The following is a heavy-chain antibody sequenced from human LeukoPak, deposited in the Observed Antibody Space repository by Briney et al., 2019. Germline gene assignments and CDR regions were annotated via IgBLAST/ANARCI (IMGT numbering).Heavy chain of an antibody. D-gene: IGHD3-3*01. CDR1: GGSISSYY. Sequence: SETLSLTCTVSGGSISSYYWSWIRQPDGKGLEWIGRIYTSGSTNYNPSLKSRVTMSVDTSKNQFSLKLSSVTAADTAVYYCARDSHYDFWSGPQNWFDPWGQGTLVTVSS. CDR3: ARDSHYDFWSGPQNWFDP. J-gene: IGHJ5*02. CDR2: IYTSGST. V-gene: IGHV4-4*07.